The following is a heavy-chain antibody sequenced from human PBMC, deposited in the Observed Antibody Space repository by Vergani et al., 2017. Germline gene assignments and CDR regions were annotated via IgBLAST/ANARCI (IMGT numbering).Heavy chain of an antibody. CDR2: INPSGGNT. D-gene: IGHD4-17*01. CDR1: GYTFTSYY. Sequence: QVQLVQSGAEVKKPGASVKVSCKASGYTFTSYYMHWVRQAPGQGLEWMGIINPSGGNTKYSQKFQGRVTITRDTSASTAYMELSSLRSEDTAVYYCASSDYGDYKSFPYYYMDVWGKGTTVTVSS. V-gene: IGHV1-46*01. CDR3: ASSDYGDYKSFPYYYMDV. J-gene: IGHJ6*03.